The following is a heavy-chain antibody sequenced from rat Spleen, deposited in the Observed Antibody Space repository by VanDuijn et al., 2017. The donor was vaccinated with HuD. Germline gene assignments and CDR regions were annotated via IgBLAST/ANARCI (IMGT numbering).Heavy chain of an antibody. CDR1: GFTFTNYW. CDR3: TSLSMDA. Sequence: EVQLVESGGGLVQPGRSLRLSCVASGFTFTNYWMIWIRQAPGEGLEWVSSTTNSGGPTYYSDSVRGRFTVSRDNVKNTLFLQMNSLRSEDTATYYCTSLSMDAWGQGVSVTVSS. CDR2: TTNSGGPT. J-gene: IGHJ4*01. V-gene: IGHV5-31*01.